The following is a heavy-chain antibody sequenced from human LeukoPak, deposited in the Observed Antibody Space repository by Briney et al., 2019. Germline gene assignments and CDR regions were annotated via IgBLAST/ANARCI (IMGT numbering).Heavy chain of an antibody. CDR2: INPNSGGT. CDR1: GNTFTAYY. CDR3: ASDQAGSVNSFDP. V-gene: IGHV1-2*06. J-gene: IGHJ5*02. Sequence: ASVKVSCKASGNTFTAYYIHWVRQAPGQGLEWMGRINPNSGGTDYAQNFRGRVTLTRDTSISTAYMDLTRQISDDTAVYYCASDQAGSVNSFDPWGQGTLVTVTS.